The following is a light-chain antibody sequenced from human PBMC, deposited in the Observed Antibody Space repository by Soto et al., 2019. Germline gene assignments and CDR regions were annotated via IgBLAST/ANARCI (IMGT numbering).Light chain of an antibody. CDR2: AAS. CDR1: QGISSY. CDR3: QQSYSTPT. Sequence: DIHMTQSASAMSASVGYRVTITCRASQGISSYLNWYQQKPGKAPKRLIYAASSLQSGVPSRFSGSGSGTDFTLTISSLKPEDFATYYCQQSYSTPTFGQGTRLEIK. V-gene: IGKV1-39*01. J-gene: IGKJ5*01.